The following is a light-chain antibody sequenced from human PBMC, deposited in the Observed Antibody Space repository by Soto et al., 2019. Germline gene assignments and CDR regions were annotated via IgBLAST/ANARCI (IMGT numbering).Light chain of an antibody. CDR1: QSVTNS. Sequence: IVLTQSPATLSLSPGERATLSCRARQSVTNSLAWYQQKPGQAPRLLVYDASNRATGIPTRFSGSGSGTDFTLTISNLEPEDFAVYYCQQHISWPLTFGGGTKVDIK. CDR2: DAS. V-gene: IGKV3-11*01. J-gene: IGKJ4*01. CDR3: QQHISWPLT.